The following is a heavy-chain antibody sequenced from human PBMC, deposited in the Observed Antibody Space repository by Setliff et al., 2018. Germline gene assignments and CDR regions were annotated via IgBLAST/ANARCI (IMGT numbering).Heavy chain of an antibody. CDR1: GGTLTTFTTYS. D-gene: IGHD1-26*01. Sequence: ASVKVSCKASGGTLTTFTTYSLIWVRQAPGQGLEWMGGIIPITGTTNYAQRFQGRITISTGESSSTVYMEMSRLKSEDTAVYYCARGSIVGPTRGDFDFWGLGTLVTVSS. CDR3: ARGSIVGPTRGDFDF. J-gene: IGHJ4*02. CDR2: IIPITGTT. V-gene: IGHV1-69*16.